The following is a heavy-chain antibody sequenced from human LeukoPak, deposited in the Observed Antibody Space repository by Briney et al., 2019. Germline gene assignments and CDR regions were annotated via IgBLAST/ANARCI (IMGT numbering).Heavy chain of an antibody. D-gene: IGHD4/OR15-4a*01. CDR2: IKQDGNEK. CDR1: GFRFNTFW. V-gene: IGHV3-7*01. CDR3: ARDTLGEGEDANYAVYYFDY. J-gene: IGHJ4*02. Sequence: GGSLRLSCAASGFRFNTFWMSWGRQAPGKGLEWVANIKQDGNEKYYADSVKGRFTISRDNGKNSLDLQMNSLRADDTAFYYCARDTLGEGEDANYAVYYFDYWGQGTVVTVSS.